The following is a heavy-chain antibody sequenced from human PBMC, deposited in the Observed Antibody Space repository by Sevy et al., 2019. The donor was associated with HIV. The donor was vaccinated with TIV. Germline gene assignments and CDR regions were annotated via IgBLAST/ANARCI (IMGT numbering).Heavy chain of an antibody. CDR3: ARHSRKQWLSNFDY. V-gene: IGHV5-51*01. Sequence: GESLKISCKGSGYSFPIYWIDWVRQMPGKGLEWMGIIYPGDSDTRYSPSFQGQVTISADKSINTAYLQWSSLKASDTAMYYCARHSRKQWLSNFDYWGRGTLVTVSS. CDR1: GYSFPIYW. CDR2: IYPGDSDT. D-gene: IGHD6-19*01. J-gene: IGHJ4*02.